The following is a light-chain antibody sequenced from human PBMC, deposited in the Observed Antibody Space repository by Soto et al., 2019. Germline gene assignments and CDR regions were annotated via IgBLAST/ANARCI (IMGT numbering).Light chain of an antibody. Sequence: QSALAQPPSASGTPGQRVTISCSGSNSNIGSNTVNWYQQLPGTAPKRLIYYDHLRPSGVPDRISGSKSGTSASLAISGLQSDDEAVDYCAAWDDSLTGRVSGTGTKVTVL. CDR2: YDH. CDR3: AAWDDSLTGRV. J-gene: IGLJ1*01. CDR1: NSNIGSNT. V-gene: IGLV1-44*01.